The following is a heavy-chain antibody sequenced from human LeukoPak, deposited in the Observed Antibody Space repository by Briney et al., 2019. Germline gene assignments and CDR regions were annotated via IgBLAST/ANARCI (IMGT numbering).Heavy chain of an antibody. J-gene: IGHJ6*02. CDR1: GGSISSYY. Sequence: SETLSLTCTVSGGSISSYYWSWIRQPPGKGLEWIGYIYYSGSTNYNPSLKSRVTISVDTSKNQFSLKLSSVTAADTAVYYCARVRGSFWSGLDRDYYYYYGTDVWGQGTTVTVSS. CDR2: IYYSGST. D-gene: IGHD3-3*01. V-gene: IGHV4-59*01. CDR3: ARVRGSFWSGLDRDYYYYYGTDV.